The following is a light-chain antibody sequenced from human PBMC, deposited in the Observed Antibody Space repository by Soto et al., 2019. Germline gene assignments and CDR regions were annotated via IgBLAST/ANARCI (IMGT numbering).Light chain of an antibody. CDR2: DAS. J-gene: IGKJ4*01. CDR1: QNIRDY. V-gene: IGKV3-11*01. Sequence: ETVLTQSPATLSLSPGERATLSCRASQNIRDYLIWYQQKPGQAPRLLIYDASSRATGVPARFSGSGSGTDFTLIINNLEPEDFAVYYCQQRGNWPLTFGGGTKVEI. CDR3: QQRGNWPLT.